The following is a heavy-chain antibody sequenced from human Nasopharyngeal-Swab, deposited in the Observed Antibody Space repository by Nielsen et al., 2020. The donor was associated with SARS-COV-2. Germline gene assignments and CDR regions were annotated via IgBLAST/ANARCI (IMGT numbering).Heavy chain of an antibody. V-gene: IGHV3-21*04. Sequence: GESLKISCVDSGFRDYSMNWVRQAPGKGLEWVSSISSSSSDIYYADSVKGRFTMSRDNAKNSVYLQMNSLRAEDTAVYYCARDDSSGYYGYWGQGTLVTVSS. CDR1: GFRDYS. CDR3: ARDDSSGYYGY. D-gene: IGHD3-22*01. J-gene: IGHJ4*02. CDR2: ISSSSSDI.